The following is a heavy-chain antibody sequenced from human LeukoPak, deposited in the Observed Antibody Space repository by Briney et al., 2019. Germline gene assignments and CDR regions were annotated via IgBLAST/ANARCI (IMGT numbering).Heavy chain of an antibody. CDR3: ARVEATTGRNYHYYYMDV. J-gene: IGHJ6*03. D-gene: IGHD1-1*01. Sequence: PGGSLRLSCGASGFYFSRYSMNWVRQALGKGLEWVSSINSGSTYMYYADSVKGRFTISRDNAKNSLHLQMYSLRAEDTAVYFCARVEATTGRNYHYYYMDVWGKGTTVTVSS. V-gene: IGHV3-21*01. CDR2: INSGSTYM. CDR1: GFYFSRYS.